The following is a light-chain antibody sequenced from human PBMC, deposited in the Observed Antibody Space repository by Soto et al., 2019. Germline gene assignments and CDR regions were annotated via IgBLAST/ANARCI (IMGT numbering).Light chain of an antibody. Sequence: EMVWTQSPGTLSLSPGEKATLSCRASRSVSSSYLAWYQQKPGQAPRLLIFGASSRATGIPDRFSGSGSGTDFTLTISRLEPEDFAVYYCQQYGSSPPYTFGQGTKLEIK. J-gene: IGKJ2*01. CDR3: QQYGSSPPYT. CDR2: GAS. V-gene: IGKV3-20*01. CDR1: RSVSSSY.